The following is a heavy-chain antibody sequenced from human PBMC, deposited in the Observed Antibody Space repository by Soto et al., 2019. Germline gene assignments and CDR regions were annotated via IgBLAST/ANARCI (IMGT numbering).Heavy chain of an antibody. D-gene: IGHD6-6*01. V-gene: IGHV3-30*18. CDR3: AKDIAARVNAFDI. CDR1: GFTFSRNG. CDR2: ISYDGSKK. J-gene: IGHJ3*02. Sequence: QVQLVESGGGVVQPGRSLRLSCAVSGFTFSRNGMHWVRQAPGKGLEWVAVISYDGSKKYHADSVKGRFTISRDNSKNTLYLQMNSLRAEDTAVYYCAKDIAARVNAFDIWGKGTMVTVSS.